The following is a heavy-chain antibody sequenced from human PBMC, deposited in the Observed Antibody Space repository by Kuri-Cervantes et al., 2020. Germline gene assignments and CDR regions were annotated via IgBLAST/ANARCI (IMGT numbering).Heavy chain of an antibody. V-gene: IGHV4-34*01. CDR3: AREMTTVTTGGRAFDI. CDR2: INHRGRT. J-gene: IGHJ3*02. D-gene: IGHD4-17*01. Sequence: SETLSLTCAVFGGSFSDYFWTWIRQTPGMGLEWIGEINHRGRTNYNPSLKSRVAISVDTSKNQFSLKLSSVTAADTAVYYCAREMTTVTTGGRAFDIWGQGTMVTVSS. CDR1: GGSFSDYF.